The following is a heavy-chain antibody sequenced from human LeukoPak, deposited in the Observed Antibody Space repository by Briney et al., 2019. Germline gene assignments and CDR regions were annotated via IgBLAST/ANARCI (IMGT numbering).Heavy chain of an antibody. V-gene: IGHV1-8*01. CDR2: MNPNSGNT. D-gene: IGHD2-2*01. CDR1: GYTFTSYD. CDR3: ARGCLVVVPAATFSCAFDI. Sequence: ASVKVSCKASGYTFTSYDINWERQATGQGLEWMGWMNPNSGNTGYAQKFQGRVTMTRNTSISTAYMELSSLRSEDTAVYYCARGCLVVVPAATFSCAFDIWGQGTMVTVSS. J-gene: IGHJ3*02.